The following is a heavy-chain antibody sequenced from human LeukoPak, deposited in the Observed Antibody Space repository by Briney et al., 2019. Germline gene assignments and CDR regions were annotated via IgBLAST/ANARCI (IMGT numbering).Heavy chain of an antibody. D-gene: IGHD6-6*01. CDR2: ISRSGGST. CDR1: GFTFSSYA. CDR3: ARGSRVVEQLVGRIGSFDY. J-gene: IGHJ4*02. V-gene: IGHV3-23*01. Sequence: AGSLRLSCAASGFTFSSYAMSWVRQAPGKGLEWVSAISRSGGSTYNADSVKGRFTISRDNSKNTLYLQMNSLRAEDTVVYFCARGSRVVEQLVGRIGSFDYWGQGTLVTVSS.